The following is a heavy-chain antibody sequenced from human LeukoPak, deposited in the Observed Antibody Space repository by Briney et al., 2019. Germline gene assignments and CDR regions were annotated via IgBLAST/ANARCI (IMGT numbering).Heavy chain of an antibody. D-gene: IGHD2-21*02. CDR3: ARGGRVVTAFAEYFQH. CDR2: INHSGST. CDR1: GGSLSGYY. V-gene: IGHV4-34*01. J-gene: IGHJ1*01. Sequence: PSETLSLTCAVYGGSLSGYYWSWIRQPPGKGLEWIGEINHSGSTNYNPSLKSRVTISVDTSKNQFSLKLSSVTAADTAVYYCARGGRVVTAFAEYFQHWGQGTLVTVSS.